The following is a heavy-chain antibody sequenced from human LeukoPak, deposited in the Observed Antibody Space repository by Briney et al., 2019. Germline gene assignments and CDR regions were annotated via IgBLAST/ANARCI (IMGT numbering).Heavy chain of an antibody. D-gene: IGHD3-9*01. CDR3: ARDILTGYSDYYGMDV. V-gene: IGHV3-21*01. J-gene: IGHJ6*02. CDR1: GFTFSSYS. Sequence: MTGGSLRLSCAASGFTFSSYSMNWVRQAPGKGLGWVSSISSSSSYIYYADSVKGRFTISRDNAKNSLYLQMNSLRAEDTAVYYCARDILTGYSDYYGMDVWGQGTTVTVSS. CDR2: ISSSSSYI.